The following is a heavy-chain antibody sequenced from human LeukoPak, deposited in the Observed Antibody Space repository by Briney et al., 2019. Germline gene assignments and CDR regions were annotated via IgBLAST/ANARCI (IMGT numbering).Heavy chain of an antibody. D-gene: IGHD4-17*01. Sequence: SGGSLRLSCAASGFTFSNYGMHWVRQAPGKGLEWVAVIWYDGSNKYYADSVKGRFTISRDNSKNTLYLQMNSLRAEDTAVYYCARDRRKTTVTTAVDYWGQGTQVTVSS. J-gene: IGHJ4*02. V-gene: IGHV3-33*01. CDR1: GFTFSNYG. CDR2: IWYDGSNK. CDR3: ARDRRKTTVTTAVDY.